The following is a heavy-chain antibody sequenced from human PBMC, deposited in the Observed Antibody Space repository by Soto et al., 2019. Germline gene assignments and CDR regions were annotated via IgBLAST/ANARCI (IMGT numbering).Heavy chain of an antibody. J-gene: IGHJ5*02. CDR1: GFTFSRSA. CDR2: TSTSGV. V-gene: IGHV3-23*01. CDR3: ANLPTS. Sequence: PGGSLRLSCAASGFTFSRSAMSWVRQAPGKGLEWVSTTSTSGVYYTDSVKGRFTISRDNSKNTLYLQMNSLRVEDTAIYYCANLPTSWGQGALVTVSS.